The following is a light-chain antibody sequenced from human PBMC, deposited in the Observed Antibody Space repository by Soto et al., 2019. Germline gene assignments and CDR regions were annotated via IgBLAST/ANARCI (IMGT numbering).Light chain of an antibody. CDR1: QTISSW. V-gene: IGKV1-5*03. CDR3: PHLDSYLIT. CDR2: KAS. Sequence: IQMSRSPYNRTGSVGDRVTIACRASQTISSWLAWYQQKPGKAPKLLIYKASTLKSGVPSRFSGSGSFTEFTLTISSRQAVYFSPYYCPHLDSYLITFCHGTRLDI. J-gene: IGKJ5*01.